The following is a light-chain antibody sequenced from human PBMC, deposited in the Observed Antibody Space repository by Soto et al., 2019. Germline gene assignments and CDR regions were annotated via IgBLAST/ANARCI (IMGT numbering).Light chain of an antibody. V-gene: IGKV2-30*01. J-gene: IGKJ1*01. CDR2: KVS. CDR1: QGLLNSDGNTS. CDR3: MQGSNCPRT. Sequence: DVVMTQSPLSLPVTLGQPATSSCRSSQGLLNSDGNTSLNWFQQRPGQSPRRLIDKVSNRYSGVPDRFSGSGSGTDFTLKISRVEAEDVGVYYCMQGSNCPRTFGQGTKVEIK.